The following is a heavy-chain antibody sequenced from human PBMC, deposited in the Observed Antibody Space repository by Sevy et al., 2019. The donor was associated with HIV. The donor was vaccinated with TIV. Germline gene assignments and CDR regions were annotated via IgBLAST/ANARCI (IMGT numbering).Heavy chain of an antibody. D-gene: IGHD4-17*01. J-gene: IGHJ4*01. V-gene: IGHV3-33*01. CDR2: IWFDGSNT. Sequence: GGSLRLSCAASGFTFSSFGMHWVRQAPGKGLEWVAVIWFDGSNTYYADSVKGRFTISRDIAKNTLHLQMNGLGAEDTAVYYCARDLEFYDSGDYGPAFMPDFWGHGTLVTVSS. CDR3: ARDLEFYDSGDYGPAFMPDF. CDR1: GFTFSSFG.